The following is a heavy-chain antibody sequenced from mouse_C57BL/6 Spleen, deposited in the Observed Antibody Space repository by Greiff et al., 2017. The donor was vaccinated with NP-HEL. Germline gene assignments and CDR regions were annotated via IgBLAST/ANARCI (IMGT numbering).Heavy chain of an antibody. CDR2: IDPSDSET. V-gene: IGHV1-52*01. Sequence: QVQLQQPGAELVRPGSSVKLSCKASGYTFTSYWMHWVKQRPIQGLEWIGNIDPSDSETHYNQKFKDKATLTVDKSSSTAYMQLSSLTSEYSAVYYCANSYYYGFAYWGQGTLVTVSA. CDR3: ANSYYYGFAY. D-gene: IGHD1-1*01. J-gene: IGHJ3*01. CDR1: GYTFTSYW.